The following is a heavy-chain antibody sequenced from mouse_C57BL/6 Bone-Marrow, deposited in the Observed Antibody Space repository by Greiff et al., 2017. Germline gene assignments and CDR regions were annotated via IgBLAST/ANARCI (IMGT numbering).Heavy chain of an antibody. CDR1: GYAFSSYW. Sequence: VKLMESGAELVKPGASVKISCKASGYAFSSYWMKWVKQRPGKGLEGIGQIYPGDGDTNYNGKFKGKATLTADKSSSTAYMQLSSLTSEDSAVYFCARLILRYYAMDYWGQGTSVTVSS. CDR3: ARLILRYYAMDY. CDR2: IYPGDGDT. J-gene: IGHJ4*01. V-gene: IGHV1-80*01. D-gene: IGHD1-1*01.